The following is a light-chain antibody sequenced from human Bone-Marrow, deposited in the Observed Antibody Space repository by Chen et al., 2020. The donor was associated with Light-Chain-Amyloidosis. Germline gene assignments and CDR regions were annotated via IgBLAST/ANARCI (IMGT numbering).Light chain of an antibody. Sequence: DIVLTQSPGTRSLSPGEGANLSCRASQTISSNYLTWYQQKFGQAPRLLIYGSSSRATGIPDRFTGSGSGTDFTLNINRLEPEDFAMYYCQQYGTSPLTFGGGTKVEIK. J-gene: IGKJ4*01. CDR1: QTISSNY. CDR2: GSS. CDR3: QQYGTSPLT. V-gene: IGKV3-20*01.